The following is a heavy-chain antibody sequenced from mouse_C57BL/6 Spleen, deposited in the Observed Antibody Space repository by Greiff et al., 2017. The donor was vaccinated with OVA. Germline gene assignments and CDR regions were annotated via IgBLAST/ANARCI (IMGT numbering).Heavy chain of an antibody. CDR1: GYAFSSYW. CDR3: ERDAVDAMDY. V-gene: IGHV1-80*01. Sequence: QVQLQQSGAELVKPGASVKISCKASGYAFSSYWMNWVKQRPGKGLEWIGQIYPGDGDTNYNGKFKGKATLTADKSSSTAYMQLSSLTSADSAVEFCERDAVDAMDYWGQGTSVTVSS. J-gene: IGHJ4*01. D-gene: IGHD1-1*01. CDR2: IYPGDGDT.